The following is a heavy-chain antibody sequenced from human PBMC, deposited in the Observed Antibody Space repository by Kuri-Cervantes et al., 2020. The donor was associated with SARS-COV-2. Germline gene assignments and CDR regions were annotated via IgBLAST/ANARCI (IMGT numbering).Heavy chain of an antibody. CDR3: ARDGSVARYPRTAFDI. CDR1: GYSIGSGYY. J-gene: IGHJ3*02. V-gene: IGHV4-38-2*02. D-gene: IGHD6-19*01. Sequence: GSLRLSCTVSGYSIGSGYYWGWIRQPPGKGLEWIGSIYHSGSTYYNPSLKSRVTISVDTSKNQFSLKLSSVTAADTAVYYCARDGSVARYPRTAFDIWGQGTMVTVSS. CDR2: IYHSGST.